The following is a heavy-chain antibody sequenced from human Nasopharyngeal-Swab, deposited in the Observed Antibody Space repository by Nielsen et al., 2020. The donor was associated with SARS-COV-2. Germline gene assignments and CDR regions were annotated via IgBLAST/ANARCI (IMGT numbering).Heavy chain of an antibody. CDR2: ISGSVDNT. D-gene: IGHD3-22*01. J-gene: IGHJ4*02. CDR1: GFTFTSYA. Sequence: GGSLRLSCAASGFTFTSYAINWVRQAPGKGLEWVSGISGSVDNTYYADSVRGRFIISRDTSKNTLYLQMNSLRAEDTALYYCARDPPLEDASGYSSYYFEYWGQGTLVTVSS. V-gene: IGHV3-23*01. CDR3: ARDPPLEDASGYSSYYFEY.